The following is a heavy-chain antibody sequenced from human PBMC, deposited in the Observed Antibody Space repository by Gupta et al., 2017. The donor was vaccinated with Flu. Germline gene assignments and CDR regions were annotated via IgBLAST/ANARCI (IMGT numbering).Heavy chain of an antibody. D-gene: IGHD2-2*01. J-gene: IGHJ4*02. CDR3: ARAGSRYCSSTSCYGDY. CDR2: INPSDTK. Sequence: APGQGLEWMGIINPSDTKAYTQKFQGRITMTRDTSTSTFYMELSSLRSEDTAVYYCARAGSRYCSSTSCYGDYWGQGTLVTVSS. V-gene: IGHV1-46*01.